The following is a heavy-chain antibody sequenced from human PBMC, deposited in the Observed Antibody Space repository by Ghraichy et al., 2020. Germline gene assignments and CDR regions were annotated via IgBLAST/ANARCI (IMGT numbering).Heavy chain of an antibody. CDR2: VFYTGNT. CDR3: ARGFSSSVFDY. D-gene: IGHD6-6*01. J-gene: IGHJ4*02. CDR1: GGSMNNHY. V-gene: IGHV4-59*11. Sequence: TLSLTCNVSGGSMNNHYWDWIRQSPEKGLEWIGYVFYTGNTYYNPSLNGRVSISLDRSKNQFSLKLYSVTTADTAVYYCARGFSSSVFDYWGQGILVTVSS.